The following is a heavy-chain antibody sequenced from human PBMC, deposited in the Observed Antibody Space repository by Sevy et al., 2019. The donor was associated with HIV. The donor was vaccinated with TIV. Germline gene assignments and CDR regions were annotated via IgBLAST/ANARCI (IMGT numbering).Heavy chain of an antibody. Sequence: GGSLRLSCTGSGFLFSSYGIHWVRQAPGKGLEWVAVISDDSNKKYYADSVKGRFTFSRDNSKNTVSLQMNSLTTDDTAVYFCAKVAIKYYDTTGLYFDYWGQGSLVTVSS. CDR1: GFLFSSYG. J-gene: IGHJ4*02. CDR3: AKVAIKYYDTTGLYFDY. V-gene: IGHV3-30*18. CDR2: ISDDSNKK. D-gene: IGHD3-16*01.